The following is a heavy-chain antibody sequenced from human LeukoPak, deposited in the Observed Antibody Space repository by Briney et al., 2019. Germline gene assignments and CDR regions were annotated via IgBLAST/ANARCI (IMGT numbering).Heavy chain of an antibody. Sequence: GGSLRLSCAASGFTFSDYYMSWIRQAPGKGLEWVSYISSSGGSIYYADSVKGRFTISRDSARNSLYLQMNSLRDEDTALYYCARDSSSWFGLFDYWGQGTLVTVSS. CDR3: ARDSSSWFGLFDY. V-gene: IGHV3-11*04. D-gene: IGHD6-13*01. J-gene: IGHJ4*02. CDR1: GFTFSDYY. CDR2: ISSSGGSI.